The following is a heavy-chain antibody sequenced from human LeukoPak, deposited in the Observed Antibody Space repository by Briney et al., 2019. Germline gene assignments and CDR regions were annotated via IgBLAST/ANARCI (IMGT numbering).Heavy chain of an antibody. CDR1: GGSFSGYY. Sequence: SETLSLTCAVYGGSFSGYYWGWIRQPPGKGLEWIGSIYYSGSTYYNPSLKSRVTISIDTSKNQFSLKLSSVTAADTAVYYCARHLLYDFWSGYYDFDYWGQGTLVTVSS. D-gene: IGHD3-3*01. J-gene: IGHJ4*02. V-gene: IGHV4-39*01. CDR3: ARHLLYDFWSGYYDFDY. CDR2: IYYSGST.